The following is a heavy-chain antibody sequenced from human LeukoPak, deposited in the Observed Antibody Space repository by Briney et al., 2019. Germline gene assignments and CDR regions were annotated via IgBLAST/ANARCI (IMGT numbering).Heavy chain of an antibody. V-gene: IGHV1-2*02. J-gene: IGHJ4*02. CDR2: IDPTSGGT. CDR3: ARAAYSSSWYYFDY. CDR1: GYTFTGYY. D-gene: IGHD6-13*01. Sequence: GASVKVSCKASGYTFTGYYMHWVRQAPGQGLEWMGWIDPTSGGTNYAQKLQGRVTMTRDTSISTAYMELSRLRSGDTAIYYCARAAYSSSWYYFDYWGQGTLVTVSS.